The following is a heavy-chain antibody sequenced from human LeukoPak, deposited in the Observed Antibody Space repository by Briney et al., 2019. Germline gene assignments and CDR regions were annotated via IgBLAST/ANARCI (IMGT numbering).Heavy chain of an antibody. Sequence: PGGSLRLSCAASGFTFSSYWMSWVRQAPGKGLEWVSAISTDAGETHYADSVKGRFTISRDNSKNTVSLQMSSLRAEDTALYYCARVKGSGSYYDYWGQGTLVTVSS. V-gene: IGHV3-23*01. J-gene: IGHJ4*02. D-gene: IGHD3-10*01. CDR3: ARVKGSGSYYDY. CDR2: ISTDAGET. CDR1: GFTFSSYW.